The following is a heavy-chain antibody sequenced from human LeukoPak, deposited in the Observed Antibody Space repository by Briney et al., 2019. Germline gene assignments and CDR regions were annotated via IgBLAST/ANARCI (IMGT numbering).Heavy chain of an antibody. CDR1: GFTFSSYA. V-gene: IGHV3-30-3*01. Sequence: GRSLRLSCAASGFTFSSYAMHWVRQAPGKGLEWVAVISYDGSNKYYADSVKGRFTISRDNSKNTLYLQMNSLRAEDTAVYYSARTTVVMDYFDYWGQGTLVTVSS. J-gene: IGHJ4*02. D-gene: IGHD4-23*01. CDR2: ISYDGSNK. CDR3: ARTTVVMDYFDY.